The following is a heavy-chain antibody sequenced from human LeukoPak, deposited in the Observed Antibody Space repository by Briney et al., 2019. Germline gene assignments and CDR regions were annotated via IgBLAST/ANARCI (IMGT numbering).Heavy chain of an antibody. D-gene: IGHD5-18*01. CDR3: ARGGYSYGYGVDYYYYYGMDV. Sequence: GGSLRLSCAASGFTFSSYWMSWVRQAPGKGLEWVANIKQDGSEKYYVDSVKGRFTISRDNAKNSLYLQMNSLRAEDTAVYYCARGGYSYGYGVDYYYYYGMDVWGQGTTVTVSS. J-gene: IGHJ6*02. CDR1: GFTFSSYW. CDR2: IKQDGSEK. V-gene: IGHV3-7*01.